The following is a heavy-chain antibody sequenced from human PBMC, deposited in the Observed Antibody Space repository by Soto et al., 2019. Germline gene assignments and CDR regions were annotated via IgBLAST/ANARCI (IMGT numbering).Heavy chain of an antibody. V-gene: IGHV4-30-4*01. CDR3: ARGPAGDKVDY. Sequence: QVQLQESGPGLVEPSQTLSLTCTVSGGSISRVYYYWSWIRQPPGKGLEWMGHTYDSGSTYSNPSVESRASISVDASKNQFALKLTSVTDADTAVYYCARGPAGDKVDYWGQGTLVTVSS. J-gene: IGHJ4*02. CDR2: TYDSGST. CDR1: GGSISRVYYY. D-gene: IGHD7-27*01.